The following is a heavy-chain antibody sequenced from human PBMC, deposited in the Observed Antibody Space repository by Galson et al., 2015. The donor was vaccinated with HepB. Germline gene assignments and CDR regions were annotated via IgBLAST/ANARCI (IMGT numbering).Heavy chain of an antibody. CDR3: ATGLIGVGATMYYFDY. CDR1: GYTFTDYY. V-gene: IGHV1-69-2*01. CDR2: VDPEDGET. D-gene: IGHD1-26*01. Sequence: VKVSCKVSGYTFTDYYMHWVQQAPGKGLEWMGLVDPEDGETIYAEKFQGRVTITADTSTDAAYMELSSLRSEDTAVYYCATGLIGVGATMYYFDYWGQGTLVTVSS. J-gene: IGHJ4*02.